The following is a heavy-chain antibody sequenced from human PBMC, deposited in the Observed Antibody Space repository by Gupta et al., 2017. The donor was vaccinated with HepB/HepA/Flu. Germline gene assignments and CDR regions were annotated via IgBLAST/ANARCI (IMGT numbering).Heavy chain of an antibody. D-gene: IGHD1-26*01. CDR2: VSSSGGHI. CDR1: GFTFSSYE. CDR3: ARDSPLDRGSPNYLDY. Sequence: EVQLVESGGGLVYLGGSLRLSCAASGFTFSSYEMNWVRQAPGKGLEWVAYVSSSGGHIYYADSVKGRFTISRDNAKNSLYLQMNSLRAEDTAVYYCARDSPLDRGSPNYLDYWGQGTLVTVSS. V-gene: IGHV3-48*03. J-gene: IGHJ4*02.